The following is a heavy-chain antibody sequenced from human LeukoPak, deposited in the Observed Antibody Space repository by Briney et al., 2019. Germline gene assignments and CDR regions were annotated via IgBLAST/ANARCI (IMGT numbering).Heavy chain of an antibody. CDR1: GFTFSSYW. CDR2: INSDVSSA. J-gene: IGHJ4*02. Sequence: GGSLRLSCAASGFTFSSYWMHWVRQAPGKGLVWVSRINSDVSSARYADSVKGRFTISRDNAKNTLYLQMNSLRAEDTAVYYCASGIVGATAYWGQGTLVTVSS. CDR3: ASGIVGATAY. V-gene: IGHV3-74*01. D-gene: IGHD1-26*01.